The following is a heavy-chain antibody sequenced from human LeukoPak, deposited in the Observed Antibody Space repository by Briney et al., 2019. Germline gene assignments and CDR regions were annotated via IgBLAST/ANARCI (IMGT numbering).Heavy chain of an antibody. Sequence: PGGSLRLSCATSGFTFKSYAMNWVRQSPGKGLEWVSSISSSSSYIYYADSVKGRFTISRDNAKNSLYLQMNSLRAEDTAVYYCARMAAAGTYFDYWGQGTLVTVSS. J-gene: IGHJ4*02. D-gene: IGHD6-13*01. V-gene: IGHV3-21*01. CDR2: ISSSSSYI. CDR1: GFTFKSYA. CDR3: ARMAAAGTYFDY.